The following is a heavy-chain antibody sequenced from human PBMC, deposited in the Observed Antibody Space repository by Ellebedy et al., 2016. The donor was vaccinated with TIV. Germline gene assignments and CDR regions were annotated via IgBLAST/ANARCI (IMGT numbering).Heavy chain of an antibody. Sequence: GESLKISXAASGFTFSSYAMSWVRQAPGKGLEWVSAISGSGGSTYYADSVKGRFTISRDNAKNSLYLQMNSLRDEDTAVYYCARSERIVVVPAAVDYWGQGTLVTVSS. V-gene: IGHV3-23*01. CDR3: ARSERIVVVPAAVDY. CDR2: ISGSGGST. CDR1: GFTFSSYA. D-gene: IGHD2-2*01. J-gene: IGHJ4*02.